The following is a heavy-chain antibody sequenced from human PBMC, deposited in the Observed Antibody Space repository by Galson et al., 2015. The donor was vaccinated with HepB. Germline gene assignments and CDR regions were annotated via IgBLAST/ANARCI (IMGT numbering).Heavy chain of an antibody. CDR2: IIPIFGTA. Sequence: SVKVSCKASGGTFSSYAISWVRQAPGQGLEWMGGIIPIFGTANYAQKFQGRVTITADESTSTAYMELSSLRSEDTAVYYCARDYGSGSYFYFDYWGQGTLVTVSS. V-gene: IGHV1-69*13. CDR3: ARDYGSGSYFYFDY. J-gene: IGHJ4*02. D-gene: IGHD3-10*01. CDR1: GGTFSSYA.